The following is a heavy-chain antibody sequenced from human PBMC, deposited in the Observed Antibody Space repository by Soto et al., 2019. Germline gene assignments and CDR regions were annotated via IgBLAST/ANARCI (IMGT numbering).Heavy chain of an antibody. CDR1: GGSFSGYY. CDR3: ARGLYYYYYGMDV. CDR2: INHSGST. J-gene: IGHJ6*02. V-gene: IGHV4-34*01. Sequence: SETLSLTCAVYGGSFSGYYWSWIRQPPGKGLEWIGEINHSGSTNYNPSLKSRVTISVDTSKNQFSLKLSSVTAADTAVYYCARGLYYYYYGMDVWGQGTAVTVSS.